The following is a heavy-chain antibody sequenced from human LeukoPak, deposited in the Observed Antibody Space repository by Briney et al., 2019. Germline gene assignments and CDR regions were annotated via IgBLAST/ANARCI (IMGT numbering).Heavy chain of an antibody. Sequence: PSETLSLTCAVYGGSFSGYYWSWIRQPPGKGLEWIGEINHSGSTNYNPSLKSRVTISVDTSKNQFSLKLSSVTAADTAVYYCARVDIVVVPALDYWGQGTLVTVSS. D-gene: IGHD2-2*03. V-gene: IGHV4-34*01. J-gene: IGHJ4*02. CDR2: INHSGST. CDR1: GGSFSGYY. CDR3: ARVDIVVVPALDY.